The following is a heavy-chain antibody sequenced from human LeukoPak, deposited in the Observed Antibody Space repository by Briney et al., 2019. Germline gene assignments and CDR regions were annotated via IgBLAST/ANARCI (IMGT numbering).Heavy chain of an antibody. CDR1: GGSISSYY. Sequence: SETLSLTCTVSGGSISSYYWSWIRQPPGKGLEWIGYIYYSGSTNYNPSLKSRVTISVDTSKNQFSLKLSSVTAADTAVYYCARDLRGWGSSWSDYWGQGTLVTVSS. J-gene: IGHJ4*02. CDR2: IYYSGST. V-gene: IGHV4-59*01. D-gene: IGHD6-13*01. CDR3: ARDLRGWGSSWSDY.